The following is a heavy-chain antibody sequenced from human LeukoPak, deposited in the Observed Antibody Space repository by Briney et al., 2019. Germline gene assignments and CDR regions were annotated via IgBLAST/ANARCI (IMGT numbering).Heavy chain of an antibody. CDR3: AGNAYYYDSSGYYGSPQFDY. V-gene: IGHV3-53*01. D-gene: IGHD3-22*01. J-gene: IGHJ4*02. CDR2: IYSGGST. CDR1: GFTVSSNY. Sequence: GGSLRLSCAASGFTVSSNYMSWVRQAPGKGLEWVSVIYSGGSTYYADSVKGRFTISRDNSKNTLYLQMNSLRAEDTAVYYCAGNAYYYDSSGYYGSPQFDYWGQGTLVTVSS.